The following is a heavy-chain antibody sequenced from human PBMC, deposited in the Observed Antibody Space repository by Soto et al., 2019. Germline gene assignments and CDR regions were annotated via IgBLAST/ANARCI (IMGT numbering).Heavy chain of an antibody. Sequence: PSETLSLTCAVYGGSFTDYYWSWIRQPPGKGLEWIGEINHSGSTDYSPSLKSRVTISLDTSKNQFSLNLSSVTAADTAVYYCASSAGHPGDFFYYNGMDVWGQGTTVTVSS. CDR2: INHSGST. CDR1: GGSFTDYY. V-gene: IGHV4-34*01. CDR3: ASSAGHPGDFFYYNGMDV. J-gene: IGHJ6*02. D-gene: IGHD3-10*01.